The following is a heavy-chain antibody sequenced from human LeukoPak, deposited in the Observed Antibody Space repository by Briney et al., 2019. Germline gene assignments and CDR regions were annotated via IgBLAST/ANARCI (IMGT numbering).Heavy chain of an antibody. V-gene: IGHV1-2*02. D-gene: IGHD1-14*01. CDR3: ARGPLNLKYYFDY. J-gene: IGHJ4*02. CDR2: INPNSGGT. Sequence: GASVKVSCKASGYTFTGYYMHWVRQAPGQGLEWMGWINPNSGGTNYAQKFQGRVTMTRDTSISTAYMELSRLRSDDTAVYYCARGPLNLKYYFDYWGQGTLVTVSS. CDR1: GYTFTGYY.